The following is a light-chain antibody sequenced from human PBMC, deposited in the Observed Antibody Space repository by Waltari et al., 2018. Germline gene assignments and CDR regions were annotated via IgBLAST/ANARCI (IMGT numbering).Light chain of an antibody. Sequence: DIQLTQSPSFLSASVGDRVTITCRASQGIGSYLAWYQLKPGTAPNLLIYDASTLESGVPSRFSGSGSGTEFTLTITSLQPEDFASYYCQQLKTSSLTFGGGT. CDR2: DAS. V-gene: IGKV1-9*01. CDR3: QQLKTSSLT. J-gene: IGKJ4*01. CDR1: QGIGSY.